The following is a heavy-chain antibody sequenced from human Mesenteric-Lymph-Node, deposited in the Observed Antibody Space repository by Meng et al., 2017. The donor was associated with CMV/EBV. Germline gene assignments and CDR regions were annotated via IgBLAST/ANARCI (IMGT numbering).Heavy chain of an antibody. CDR3: ARANDFDY. J-gene: IGHJ4*02. V-gene: IGHV4-38-2*02. CDR1: GDSISSSYY. CDR2: INHRGST. Sequence: SETLSLTCTVSGDSISSSYYWGWVRQPPGKGLEWIGEINHRGSTNYKPSLKSRVTISVDTSKNQFSLRLTSVTAADTAVYYCARANDFDYWGPGTLVTVSS. D-gene: IGHD1-1*01.